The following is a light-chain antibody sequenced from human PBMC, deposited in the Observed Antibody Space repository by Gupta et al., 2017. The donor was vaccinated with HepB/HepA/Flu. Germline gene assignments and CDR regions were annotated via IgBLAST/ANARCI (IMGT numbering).Light chain of an antibody. CDR1: QSISSW. J-gene: IGKJ1*01. CDR3: QQHNRYSRT. CDR2: KAS. V-gene: IGKV1-5*03. Sequence: DIQMTQSPSTLSASVGDRVTITCRASQSISSWLAWYQQKPGKAPKLLIHKASSLESGVPSRFSGSGSGTEFTLTISSLQPDDFATYYCQQHNRYSRTFGQGTKVEIK.